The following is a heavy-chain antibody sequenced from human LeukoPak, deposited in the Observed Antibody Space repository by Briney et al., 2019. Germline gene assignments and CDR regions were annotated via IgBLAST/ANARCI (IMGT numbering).Heavy chain of an antibody. D-gene: IGHD3-3*01. CDR3: AKDLPKITIFGALQH. V-gene: IGHV3-23*01. CDR2: ISASGDRT. CDR1: GFTVSSNY. J-gene: IGHJ1*01. Sequence: GGSLRLSCAASGFTVSSNYMTWVRQAPGKGLEWVSGISASGDRTYYADSVKGRFTISRDNSKNTLYLQMNSLRAEDTAVYYCAKDLPKITIFGALQHWGQGTLVTVSS.